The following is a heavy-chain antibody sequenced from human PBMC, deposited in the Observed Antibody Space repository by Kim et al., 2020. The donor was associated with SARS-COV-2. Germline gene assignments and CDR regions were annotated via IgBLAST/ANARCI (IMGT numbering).Heavy chain of an antibody. CDR2: ISSTSRNI. CDR3: ARVGHNGYTVDN. CDR1: GFTFSIYS. V-gene: IGHV3-48*02. Sequence: GGSLRLSCAASGFTFSIYSIDWVRRAPGKGLEWIIYISSTSRNIYYADSVKGLFTVSRDNAENSLYLQMDSLTDEDTAIYYCARVGHNGYTVDNWGEGTPLTVSS. D-gene: IGHD5-12*01. J-gene: IGHJ4*02.